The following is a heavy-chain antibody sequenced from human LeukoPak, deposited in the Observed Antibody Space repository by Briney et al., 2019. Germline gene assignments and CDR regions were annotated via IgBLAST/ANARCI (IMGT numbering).Heavy chain of an antibody. CDR1: GFTFSSYE. V-gene: IGHV3-48*03. J-gene: IGHJ4*02. Sequence: PGGSLRLSCAASGFTFSSYEMNWVRQAPGKGLEWVSYISSSGSTIYYADSVKGRFTISRDNAKNSLYLQMNSLRAEDTAIYYCARGVAVYDYWGQGTLVTVSS. CDR2: ISSSGSTI. D-gene: IGHD6-19*01. CDR3: ARGVAVYDY.